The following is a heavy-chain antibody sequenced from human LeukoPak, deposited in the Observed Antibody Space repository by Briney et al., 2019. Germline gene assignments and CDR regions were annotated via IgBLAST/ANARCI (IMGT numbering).Heavy chain of an antibody. D-gene: IGHD5-18*01. Sequence: SETLSLTCTVSGGSISTYYWTWIRQPPGKGLVWIGHIHYSGSTNYNPSLKSRVTISIDTSKNEFSLKLKSVTAADTAVYFCARTTYSFGSGFDSWGQGILVTVSS. J-gene: IGHJ4*02. CDR2: IHYSGST. CDR3: ARTTYSFGSGFDS. V-gene: IGHV4-59*01. CDR1: GGSISTYY.